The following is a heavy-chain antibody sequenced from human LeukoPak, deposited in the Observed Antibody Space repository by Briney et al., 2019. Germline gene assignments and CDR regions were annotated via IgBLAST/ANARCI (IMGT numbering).Heavy chain of an antibody. CDR1: GYTFTGYY. V-gene: IGHV1-2*05. J-gene: IGHJ3*02. CDR2: INPNSGGT. D-gene: IGHD3-9*01. CDR3: ASGRYYDILTGPAAFDI. Sequence: ASVKVSCKASGYTFTGYYMHWVRQAPGQGLEWMGRINPNSGGTNYAQKFQGRVTMTRDTSISTAYMELSRLRSDDTVVYYCASGRYYDILTGPAAFDIWGQGTMVTVSS.